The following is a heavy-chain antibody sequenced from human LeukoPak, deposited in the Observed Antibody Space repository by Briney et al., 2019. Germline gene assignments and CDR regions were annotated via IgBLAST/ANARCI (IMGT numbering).Heavy chain of an antibody. CDR1: GFTFSSYG. CDR3: AKSHYYDSRAAGY. V-gene: IGHV3-30*02. J-gene: IGHJ4*02. Sequence: PGGSLRLSCAASGFTFSSYGMHWVRQAPGKGLEWVAFIRYDGSNKYYADSVKGRFTISRDNSKNTLYLQMNSLRAEDTAVYYCAKSHYYDSRAAGYWGQGTLVTVSS. CDR2: IRYDGSNK. D-gene: IGHD3-22*01.